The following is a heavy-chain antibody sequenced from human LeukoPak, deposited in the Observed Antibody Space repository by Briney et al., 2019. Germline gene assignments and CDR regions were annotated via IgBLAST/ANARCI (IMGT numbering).Heavy chain of an antibody. Sequence: ASVKVSCKASGYTFTSYYMHWVRQAPAQGLEWMGVINPSGGSTSYAQKFQGRVTMTSDMSTSTVYMELSSLRSEDTAMYYCARRYCSVGGCPNDYWGQGTLVTVSS. CDR1: GYTFTSYY. V-gene: IGHV1-46*01. D-gene: IGHD2-15*01. J-gene: IGHJ4*02. CDR2: INPSGGST. CDR3: ARRYCSVGGCPNDY.